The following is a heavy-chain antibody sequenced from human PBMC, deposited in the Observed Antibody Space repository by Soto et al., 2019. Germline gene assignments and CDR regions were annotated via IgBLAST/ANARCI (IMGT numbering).Heavy chain of an antibody. CDR2: INSDESST. Sequence: GGSLRLSCAASGFTFSSYWMHWVRQAPGKGLVWVSRINSDESSTTYADSVKGRFTISRDNAKNTLYLQMKNLRAEDTAVYYCAREYSSSRYFDYWGQGTLVTVSS. D-gene: IGHD6-13*01. CDR1: GFTFSSYW. CDR3: AREYSSSRYFDY. J-gene: IGHJ4*02. V-gene: IGHV3-74*01.